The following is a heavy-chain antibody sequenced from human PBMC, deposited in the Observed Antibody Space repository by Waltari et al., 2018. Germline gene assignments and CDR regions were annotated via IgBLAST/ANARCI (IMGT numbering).Heavy chain of an antibody. J-gene: IGHJ4*02. V-gene: IGHV4-39*01. CDR2: IYYSGST. CDR3: ARQGAARPGVDY. D-gene: IGHD6-6*01. Sequence: QLQLQESGPGLVTPSETLSLTCPVSGGSLSSSSYYWGWIRQPPGKGLEWIGSIYYSGSTYYNPSLKSRVTISVDTSKNQFSLKLSSVTAADTAVYYCARQGAARPGVDYWGQGTLVTVSS. CDR1: GGSLSSSSYY.